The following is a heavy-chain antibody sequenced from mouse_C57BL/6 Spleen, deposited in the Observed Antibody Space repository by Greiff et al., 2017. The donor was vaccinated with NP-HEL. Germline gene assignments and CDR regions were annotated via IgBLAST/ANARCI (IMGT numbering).Heavy chain of an antibody. D-gene: IGHD2-4*01. CDR1: GFNIKNTY. CDR3: ALDFPHDYFGAY. CDR2: IDPANGNT. Sequence: VQLKESVAELVRPGASVKLSCTASGFNIKNTYMHWVKQRPEQGLEWIGRIDPANGNTKYAPKFQGKATITADTSSNTAYLQLSSLTSEDTAIYYCALDFPHDYFGAYWGQGTLVTVSA. J-gene: IGHJ3*01. V-gene: IGHV14-3*01.